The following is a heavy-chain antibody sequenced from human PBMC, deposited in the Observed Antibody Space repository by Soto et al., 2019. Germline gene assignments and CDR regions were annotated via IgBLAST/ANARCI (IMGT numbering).Heavy chain of an antibody. CDR3: AREIYDDYDSSGFDH. J-gene: IGHJ4*02. CDR1: GFTVSSNY. V-gene: IGHV3-66*01. Sequence: GGSLRLSCAASGFTVSSNYMSWVRQAPGKGLEWVSVIYSGGSTYYADAVKGRFTISRDNAKNTLSLQMNSLRAEDTAAYYCAREIYDDYDSSGFDHWGQGTLVTVSS. D-gene: IGHD3-22*01. CDR2: IYSGGST.